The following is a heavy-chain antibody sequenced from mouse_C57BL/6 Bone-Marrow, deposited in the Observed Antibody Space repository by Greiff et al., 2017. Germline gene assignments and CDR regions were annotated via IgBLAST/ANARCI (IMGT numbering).Heavy chain of an antibody. CDR1: GYTFTSYW. CDR2: IDPSDSYT. J-gene: IGHJ4*01. Sequence: QVQLQQPGAELVMPGASVKLSCKASGYTFTSYWMHWVKQRPGQGLEWIGEIDPSDSYTNYNQKFKGKSTLTVDKSSSTAYMQLSSLTSEDSAVYYCSRDGSSYDYAMDYWGQGTSVTVSP. CDR3: SRDGSSYDYAMDY. V-gene: IGHV1-69*01. D-gene: IGHD1-1*01.